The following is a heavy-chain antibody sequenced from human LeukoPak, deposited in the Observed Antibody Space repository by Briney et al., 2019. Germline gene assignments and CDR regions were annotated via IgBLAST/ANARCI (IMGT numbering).Heavy chain of an antibody. Sequence: PGGSLRLSCAASGFTFSSYEMNWVRQAPGKGLEWVSYISSSGDTIYSADSVKGRFSTSRDNAKNLVYLQMIGLRAEDTALYYCARCRYTSGWLDAFDNWGQGTMVTVSS. CDR1: GFTFSSYE. D-gene: IGHD6-19*01. CDR2: ISSSGDTI. CDR3: ARCRYTSGWLDAFDN. J-gene: IGHJ3*02. V-gene: IGHV3-48*03.